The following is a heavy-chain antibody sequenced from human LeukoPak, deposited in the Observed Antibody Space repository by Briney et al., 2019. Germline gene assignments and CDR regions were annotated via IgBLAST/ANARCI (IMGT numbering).Heavy chain of an antibody. V-gene: IGHV1-18*01. CDR3: ARGGAAAPDAYYFDY. Sequence: GASVKVSCKASGYTFTSYGISWVRQAPGQGLEWMGWISAYNGNTNYAQKLQGRVTMTTGTSTSTAYMELRSLRSDDTAVYYCARGGAAAPDAYYFDYWGQGTLVTVSS. J-gene: IGHJ4*02. D-gene: IGHD6-13*01. CDR2: ISAYNGNT. CDR1: GYTFTSYG.